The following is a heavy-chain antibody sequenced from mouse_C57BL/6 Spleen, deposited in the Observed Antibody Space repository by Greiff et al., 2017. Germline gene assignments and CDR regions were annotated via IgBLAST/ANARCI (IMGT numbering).Heavy chain of an antibody. Sequence: QVQLQQPGPELVKPGASVKLSCKASGYTFTSYWMHWVKQRPGQGLEWIGNINPSNGGTNYNEKFKSKATLTVDKSSSTAYMQLSSLTSEDSAVYYCAPSGSSYDWYFDVWGTGTTVTVSS. J-gene: IGHJ1*03. D-gene: IGHD1-1*01. CDR2: INPSNGGT. CDR3: APSGSSYDWYFDV. CDR1: GYTFTSYW. V-gene: IGHV1-53*01.